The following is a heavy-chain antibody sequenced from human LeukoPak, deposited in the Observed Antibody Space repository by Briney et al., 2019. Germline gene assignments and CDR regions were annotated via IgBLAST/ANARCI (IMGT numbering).Heavy chain of an antibody. D-gene: IGHD3-10*01. CDR2: INHSGST. J-gene: IGHJ4*02. CDR3: ARAGSGSAIDY. V-gene: IGHV4-34*01. CDR1: GGSFSGYY. Sequence: SETLSLTCAVYGGSFSGYYCSWIRQPPGKGLEWIGEINHSGSTNYNPSLKSRVTISVDTSKNQFSLKLSSVTAADTAVYYCARAGSGSAIDYWGQRTMVTVSS.